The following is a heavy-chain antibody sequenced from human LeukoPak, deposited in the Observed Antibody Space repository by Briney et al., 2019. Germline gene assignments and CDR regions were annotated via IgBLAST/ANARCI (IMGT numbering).Heavy chain of an antibody. CDR2: ISNDGGTT. J-gene: IGHJ6*02. Sequence: PGGSLRLACAASGFTFSSYAMHWVRQAPGKGPEWVAVISNDGGTTFYADSVKGRFTISRDNSKNTLHLQMNSLRAEDTAVYYCARDAVDTANAVWGQGTTVTVSS. CDR1: GFTFSSYA. D-gene: IGHD5-18*01. CDR3: ARDAVDTANAV. V-gene: IGHV3-30*04.